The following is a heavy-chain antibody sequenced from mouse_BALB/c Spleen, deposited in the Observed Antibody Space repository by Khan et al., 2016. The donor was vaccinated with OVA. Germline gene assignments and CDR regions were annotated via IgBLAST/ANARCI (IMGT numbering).Heavy chain of an antibody. CDR2: IRYSGVT. J-gene: IGHJ2*01. V-gene: IGHV3-2*02. CDR1: GYSITSGYA. D-gene: IGHD1-1*01. CDR3: ARGNYYGYYFDY. Sequence: VRLQQSGPGLVKPSQSLSLTCTVTGYSITSGYAWNWIRQFPGNKLEWMGYIRYSGVTSYTPSLNSRISITRNTSKNQFFLQLNSVTTEDTSTYFCARGNYYGYYFDYWGQGTTLTVSS.